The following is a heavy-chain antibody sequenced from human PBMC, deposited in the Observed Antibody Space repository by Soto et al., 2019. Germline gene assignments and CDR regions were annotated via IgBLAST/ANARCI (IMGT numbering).Heavy chain of an antibody. V-gene: IGHV4-59*01. CDR3: ARDRPMVRGVIYYYYMDV. D-gene: IGHD3-10*01. CDR1: GGSISSYY. CDR2: IYYSGST. Sequence: SETLSLTCTVSGGSISSYYWSWIRQPPGKGLEWIGYIYYSGSTNYNPSLKSRVTISVDTSKNQFSLKLSSVTAADTAVYYCARDRPMVRGVIYYYYMDVWGKGTTVTVSS. J-gene: IGHJ6*03.